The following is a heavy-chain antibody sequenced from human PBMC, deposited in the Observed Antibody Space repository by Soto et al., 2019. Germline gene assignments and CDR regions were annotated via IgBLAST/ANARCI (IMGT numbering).Heavy chain of an antibody. CDR1: GYTLTELS. CDR3: ARVRVIRGFIPSQFGL. V-gene: IGHV1-24*01. Sequence: ASVKVSYKVSGYTLTELSMHLVRQAPGKGLEWLGGFDPEDGERIYAQKFQRRVSITADKSTSTAYMDLNSLRSGDTAVYYCARVRVIRGFIPSQFGLWGQGTLVTVSS. D-gene: IGHD3-10*01. CDR2: FDPEDGER. J-gene: IGHJ4*02.